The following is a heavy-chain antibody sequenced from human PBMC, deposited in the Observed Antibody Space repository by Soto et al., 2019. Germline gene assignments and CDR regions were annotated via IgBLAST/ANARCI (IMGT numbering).Heavy chain of an antibody. CDR3: AAPYSSSWNYYYNVMDV. CDR2: IDPSDSYT. D-gene: IGHD6-13*01. Sequence: GESLKISCKGSGYSFASYWISWVRQMPGKGLEWMGRIDPSDSYTNYSPSFQGHVTISADKSISTAYLQWSSLKASDTVMYYCAAPYSSSWNYYYNVMDVWGQGTTVTVSS. V-gene: IGHV5-10-1*01. CDR1: GYSFASYW. J-gene: IGHJ6*02.